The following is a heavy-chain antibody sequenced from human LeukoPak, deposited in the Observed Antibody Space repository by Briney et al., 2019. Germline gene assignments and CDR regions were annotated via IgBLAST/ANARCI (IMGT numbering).Heavy chain of an antibody. CDR3: ARAPNYYDSSGYYYLYFDY. V-gene: IGHV1-69*04. CDR1: GDTFSSYA. Sequence: SVKVSCKAPGDTFSSYAISWVRQAPGQGLEWMGRIIPILGIANYAQRFQGRVTITADKSTSTAYMELSSLRSEDTAVYYCARAPNYYDSSGYYYLYFDYWGQGTLVTVSS. J-gene: IGHJ4*02. D-gene: IGHD3-22*01. CDR2: IIPILGIA.